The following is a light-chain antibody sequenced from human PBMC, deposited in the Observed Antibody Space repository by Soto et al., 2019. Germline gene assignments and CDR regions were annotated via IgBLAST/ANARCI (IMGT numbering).Light chain of an antibody. Sequence: DIVMTQSPLSLSVTPGEPASISCRSSPSILHSNGYNYLDWYLQKPGQSPQVLIYVGSNRASGVPDRFSGSGSGTDFTLKISRVEAEDVGVYYCMQALQTPTFGQGTKVEIK. CDR2: VGS. V-gene: IGKV2-28*01. J-gene: IGKJ1*01. CDR3: MQALQTPT. CDR1: PSILHSNGYNY.